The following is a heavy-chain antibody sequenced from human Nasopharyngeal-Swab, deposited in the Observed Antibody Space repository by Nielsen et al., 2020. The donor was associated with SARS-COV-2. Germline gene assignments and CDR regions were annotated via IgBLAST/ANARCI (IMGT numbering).Heavy chain of an antibody. V-gene: IGHV1-69*10. Sequence: SVKVSCKTSGGTFSSYGISWVRQAPGEGLEWMGGIIPVLPTTRYAQKFRDRVTITADTSTSTAYMELSSLRSEDTATYYCARGGWLRRDYYYSYYYMDVWGKGTTVTVSS. J-gene: IGHJ6*03. CDR2: IIPVLPTT. CDR3: ARGGWLRRDYYYSYYYMDV. CDR1: GGTFSSYG. D-gene: IGHD5-24*01.